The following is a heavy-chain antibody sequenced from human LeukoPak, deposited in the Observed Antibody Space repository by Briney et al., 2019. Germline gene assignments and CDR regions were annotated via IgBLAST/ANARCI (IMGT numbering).Heavy chain of an antibody. J-gene: IGHJ6*03. CDR3: ARHRNSYGRKNQPYYYYMDV. D-gene: IGHD5-18*01. CDR2: IYYSGST. Sequence: PSETLSLTCTVSGYSISSGYYWGWIRQPPGKGLEWIGSIYYSGSTYYNPSLKSRVTISVDTSKNQFSLKLSSVTAADTAVYYCARHRNSYGRKNQPYYYYMDVWGKGTTVTISS. CDR1: GYSISSGYY. V-gene: IGHV4-38-2*02.